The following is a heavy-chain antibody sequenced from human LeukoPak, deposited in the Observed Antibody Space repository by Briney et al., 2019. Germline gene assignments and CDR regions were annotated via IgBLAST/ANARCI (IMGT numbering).Heavy chain of an antibody. V-gene: IGHV3-30*18. CDR2: ISYDGSNK. CDR1: GFTFSSYR. Sequence: GRSLRLSCAASGFTFSSYRMHWVRQAPGKGLEWVAVISYDGSNKYYVDSVKGRFTISRDNSTNTLYLQMNSLRAEDTAVYYCGKGSRGVGATVGGDYWGQGTLVTVSS. J-gene: IGHJ4*02. D-gene: IGHD1-26*01. CDR3: GKGSRGVGATVGGDY.